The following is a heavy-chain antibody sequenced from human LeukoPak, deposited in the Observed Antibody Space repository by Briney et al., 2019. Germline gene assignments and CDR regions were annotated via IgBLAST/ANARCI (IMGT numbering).Heavy chain of an antibody. Sequence: GGSLRLSCTISGFIFGDYAMSWVRQAPGKGLEWVGFIRSKTYGGTTEYGASVKGRFTISRDDSKSIAYLQMNSLKTEDTAVYYCTTDGYYDSSGYFDYWGQGTLVTVSS. D-gene: IGHD3-22*01. CDR3: TTDGYYDSSGYFDY. CDR1: GFIFGDYA. CDR2: IRSKTYGGTT. V-gene: IGHV3-49*04. J-gene: IGHJ4*02.